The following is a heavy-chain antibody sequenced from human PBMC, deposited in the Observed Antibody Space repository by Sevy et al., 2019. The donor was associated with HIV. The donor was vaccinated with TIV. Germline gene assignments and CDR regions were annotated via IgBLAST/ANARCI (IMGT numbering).Heavy chain of an antibody. V-gene: IGHV4-59*01. J-gene: IGHJ4*02. D-gene: IGHD5-18*01. CDR3: GRATFSYGYWREFDY. CDR1: GDSISNDY. CDR2: IYYSGGT. Sequence: SETLSLTCTVSGDSISNDYWSWIRQPPGKGLEWIGYIYYSGGTNYDPSLKSRVTISLDTSKNQFSVKLSSVTAADTAVYYCGRATFSYGYWREFDYWGQGTLVTVSS.